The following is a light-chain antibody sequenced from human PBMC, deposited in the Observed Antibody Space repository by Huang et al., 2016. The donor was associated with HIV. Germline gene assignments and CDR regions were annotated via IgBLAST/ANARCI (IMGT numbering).Light chain of an antibody. CDR1: QTISND. J-gene: IGKJ5*01. V-gene: IGKV1-39*01. CDR3: QQSYTTSST. CDR2: STS. Sequence: DIQMTQSPSSLSASVGDRVTITCRASQTISNDLNWYQLKSGSAPRLLIYSTSTLQSGVPSRFSGSGSGTDFTLTISSLQPEDFATYYCQQSYTTSSTFGQGTRLEIK.